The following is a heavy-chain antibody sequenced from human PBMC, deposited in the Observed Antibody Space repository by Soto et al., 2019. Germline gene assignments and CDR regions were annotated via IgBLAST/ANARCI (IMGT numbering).Heavy chain of an antibody. J-gene: IGHJ4*02. Sequence: SETLSLTCAVYGGSFSGYYWSWIRQPPGKGLEWIGEINHSGSTNYNPSLKSRVTISVDTSKNQFSLKLSSVTAADTAVYYCARGDYYGSSGFGYWGQGTLVTVSS. CDR2: INHSGST. CDR1: GGSFSGYY. D-gene: IGHD3-22*01. V-gene: IGHV4-34*01. CDR3: ARGDYYGSSGFGY.